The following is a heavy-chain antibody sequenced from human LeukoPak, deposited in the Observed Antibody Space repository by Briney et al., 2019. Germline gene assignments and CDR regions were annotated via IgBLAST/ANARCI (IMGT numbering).Heavy chain of an antibody. V-gene: IGHV4-39*01. D-gene: IGHD3-22*01. Sequence: SETLSLTCTVSGGSISSSSYYWGWIRQPPGKGLEWIGSIYYSGSTYYNPSLKSRVTISVDTSKNQFSLKLSSVTAADTAVYYCARHEGHYDYAFDIWGQGTMVTVSS. CDR1: GGSISSSSYY. J-gene: IGHJ3*02. CDR2: IYYSGST. CDR3: ARHEGHYDYAFDI.